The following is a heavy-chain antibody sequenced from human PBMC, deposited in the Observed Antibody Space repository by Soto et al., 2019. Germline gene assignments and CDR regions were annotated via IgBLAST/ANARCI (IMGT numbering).Heavy chain of an antibody. D-gene: IGHD1-7*01. CDR2: ISGDGSST. J-gene: IGHJ3*01. CDR1: EFTFRSYW. CDR3: ARSLPGTYGAFDL. V-gene: IGHV3-74*01. Sequence: VGSLRLSCAASEFTFRSYWMRWVRQSPGKGLVWVSRISGDGSSTSYADSVKGRFTISRDNAKNTMNLQMDSLRAEDTAVYYCARSLPGTYGAFDLWGQGTMVTVS.